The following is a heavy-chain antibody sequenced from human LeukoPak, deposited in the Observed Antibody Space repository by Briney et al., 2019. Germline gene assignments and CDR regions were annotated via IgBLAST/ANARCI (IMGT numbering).Heavy chain of an antibody. V-gene: IGHV3-23*01. Sequence: PGGSLRLSCAGSGLSFSSNAMSWVRQAPGKGLEWVSAISGSGGSTYYADSVKGRFTISRDNSKNTLYLQMNSLRAEDTAVYYCAKVSGSYYFYFDYWGQGTLVTVSS. CDR1: GLSFSSNA. J-gene: IGHJ4*02. D-gene: IGHD1-26*01. CDR3: AKVSGSYYFYFDY. CDR2: ISGSGGST.